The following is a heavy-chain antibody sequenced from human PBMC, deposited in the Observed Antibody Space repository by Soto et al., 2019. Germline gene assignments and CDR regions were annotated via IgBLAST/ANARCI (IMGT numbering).Heavy chain of an antibody. J-gene: IGHJ3*02. D-gene: IGHD2-15*01. Sequence: QVQLVQSGAEVKKPGSSVKVSCKASGGTFSSYAISWVRQAPGQGLEWMGGIIPIFGTTNYAQKFQGRVTLTADESTSTAYMELSSPRSEDTALYCSSRDHLATPHNDTFDIWGQGTMVTVSS. V-gene: IGHV1-69*12. CDR2: IIPIFGTT. CDR3: SRDHLATPHNDTFDI. CDR1: GGTFSSYA.